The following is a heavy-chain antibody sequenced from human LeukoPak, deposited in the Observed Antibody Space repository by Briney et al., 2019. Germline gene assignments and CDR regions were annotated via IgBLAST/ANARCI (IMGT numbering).Heavy chain of an antibody. CDR2: ISSSGSYI. CDR1: GFIFSDYY. Sequence: GGSLRLSCAASGFIFSDYYMSWIRQAPGKGLEWVSYISSSGSYIYYADSVKGRFTISRDNAKNSLYLQMISLRAEDTAVYYCARDLSVGAKPDLGFDYWGQGTLVTVSS. CDR3: ARDLSVGAKPDLGFDY. J-gene: IGHJ4*02. D-gene: IGHD1-26*01. V-gene: IGHV3-11*04.